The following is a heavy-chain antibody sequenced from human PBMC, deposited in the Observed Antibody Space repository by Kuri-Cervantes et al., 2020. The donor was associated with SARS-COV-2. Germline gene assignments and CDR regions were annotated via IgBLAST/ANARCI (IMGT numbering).Heavy chain of an antibody. V-gene: IGHV4-34*01. CDR1: GGSFSDYY. CDR2: INHSGNI. CDR3: ARLDCTSGVCVLDH. J-gene: IGHJ4*02. D-gene: IGHD2-8*01. Sequence: ESLKISCAVYGGSFSDYYWSWVRQPPGKGLEWIGEINHSGNINYDPSLKSRVTISIDTSKNQFSLKLSSVTAADTAVYYCARLDCTSGVCVLDHWGQGTLVTVSS.